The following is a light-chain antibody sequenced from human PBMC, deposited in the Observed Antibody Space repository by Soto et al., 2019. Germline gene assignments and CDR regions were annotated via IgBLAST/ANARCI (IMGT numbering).Light chain of an antibody. CDR3: QQYGGSPQT. CDR1: RSVTSTF. J-gene: IGKJ1*01. CDR2: GAS. V-gene: IGKV3-20*01. Sequence: EFVLTNLQGTLVCPQVKEATPSSRPSRSVTSTFAWYQQKPAQPPRLLFFGASSRATGIPDSFSGSGSGTDFTLTISSLEPEDFAVYYCQQYGGSPQTFGQGTKVELK.